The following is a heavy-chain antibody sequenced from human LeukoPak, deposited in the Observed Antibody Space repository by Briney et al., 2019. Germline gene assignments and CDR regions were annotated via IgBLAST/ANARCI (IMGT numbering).Heavy chain of an antibody. Sequence: GGSLRLSCAASGFTFTSDGMHRGRQAPGKGLEGGALIWFDGSNKYYADSVKGRFTISRDNSKNTLYLQMNSLRAEDTAVYYCARVYDISAYYFHAFDIWGQGTMVTVSS. J-gene: IGHJ3*02. CDR3: ARVYDISAYYFHAFDI. D-gene: IGHD3-22*01. V-gene: IGHV3-33*01. CDR1: GFTFTSDG. CDR2: IWFDGSNK.